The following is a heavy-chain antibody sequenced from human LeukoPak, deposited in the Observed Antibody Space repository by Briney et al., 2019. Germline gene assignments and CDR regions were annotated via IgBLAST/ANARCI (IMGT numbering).Heavy chain of an antibody. D-gene: IGHD6-6*01. CDR1: GGTFSSYA. CDR2: IIPIFGTA. J-gene: IGHJ4*02. CDR3: ARGVAYSSSSTFMDY. Sequence: SVKVSCKASGGTFSSYAISWVRQAPGQGLEWMGGIIPIFGTANYAQKFQGRVTITADESTSTAYMELSSLRSEDTAVYYCARGVAYSSSSTFMDYWGQGTLVTVSS. V-gene: IGHV1-69*13.